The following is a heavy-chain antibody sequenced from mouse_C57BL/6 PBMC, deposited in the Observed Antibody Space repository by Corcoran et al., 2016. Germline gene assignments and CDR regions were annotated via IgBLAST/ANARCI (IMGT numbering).Heavy chain of an antibody. CDR3: ARATAPDHYVMDY. D-gene: IGHD1-2*01. CDR2: IYPGSGNT. Sequence: QVQLKQSGAELVRPGASVKLSCKASGYTFTDYYINWVKQRPGQGLEWIARIYPGSGNTYYNEKFKGKATLTAEKSSSTAYMQLSSLTSEDSAVYFCARATAPDHYVMDYWGQGTSVTVSS. CDR1: GYTFTDYY. J-gene: IGHJ4*01. V-gene: IGHV1-76*01.